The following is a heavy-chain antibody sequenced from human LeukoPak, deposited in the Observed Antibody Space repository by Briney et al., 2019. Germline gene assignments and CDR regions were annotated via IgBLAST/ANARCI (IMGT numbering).Heavy chain of an antibody. CDR1: GYTFTGYY. Sequence: ASVKVSCKASGYTFTGYYMHWVRQAPGQGLEWMGRINPNSGGTNYAQKFQGRVTTTRDTSISTAYMELSRLRSDDTAVYYCARGGSSWYAAHYWGQGTLVTVSS. V-gene: IGHV1-2*06. J-gene: IGHJ4*02. CDR3: ARGGSSWYAAHY. CDR2: INPNSGGT. D-gene: IGHD6-13*01.